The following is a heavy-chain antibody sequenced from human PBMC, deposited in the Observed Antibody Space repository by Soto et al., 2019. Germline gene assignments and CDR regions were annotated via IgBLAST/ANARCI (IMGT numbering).Heavy chain of an antibody. D-gene: IGHD3-16*01. CDR2: IYYSGST. Sequence: SETLSLTCTVSGGSISSYYWSWIRQPPGKGLEWIGYIYYSGSTNYNPSLKSRVTISVDTSKNQFSLKLSSVTAADTAVYYCAGWTTFGGVQGFDYWGQGTLVTVSS. CDR1: GGSISSYY. J-gene: IGHJ4*02. V-gene: IGHV4-59*08. CDR3: AGWTTFGGVQGFDY.